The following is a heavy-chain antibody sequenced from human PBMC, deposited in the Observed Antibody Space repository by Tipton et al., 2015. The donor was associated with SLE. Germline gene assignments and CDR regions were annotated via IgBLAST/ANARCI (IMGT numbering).Heavy chain of an antibody. CDR1: GGSFSGYY. J-gene: IGHJ5*02. CDR2: INHSGST. D-gene: IGHD2-15*01. CDR3: ARGGVVAAHNWFDP. V-gene: IGHV4-34*01. Sequence: TLSLTCAFYGGSFSGYYWSWIRQPPGKGLEWIGEINHSGSTNYNPSLKSRVTISVDTSKNQFSLKLSSVTAADTAVYYCARGGVVAAHNWFDPWGQGTLVTVSS.